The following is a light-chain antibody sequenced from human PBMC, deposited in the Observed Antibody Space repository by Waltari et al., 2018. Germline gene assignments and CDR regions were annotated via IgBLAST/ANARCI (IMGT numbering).Light chain of an antibody. J-gene: IGKJ3*01. V-gene: IGKV3-11*01. CDR1: QRVSSF. CDR2: DAS. Sequence: EVVLTQSPATLSLSPGERATLSCRASQRVSSFLAWYQQKPGQAPRLLIYDASNRATGIPARFSGSGSGTDFTLTISSLEPEDFAVYYCQQRSNVLFAFGPGTKVDFK. CDR3: QQRSNVLFA.